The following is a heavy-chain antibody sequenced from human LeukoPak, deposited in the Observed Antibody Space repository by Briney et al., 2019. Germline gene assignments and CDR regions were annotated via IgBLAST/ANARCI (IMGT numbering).Heavy chain of an antibody. J-gene: IGHJ4*02. CDR2: ISYDGSNK. Sequence: TGGSLRLSCAASGFTFSTYATHWVRQAPGKGLEWVAVISYDGSNKYYADSVKGRFTISRDNSKNTLYLEMNSLRAEDTAVYYCAREGLDYGDYEAYWGQGTLVTVSS. V-gene: IGHV3-30*04. D-gene: IGHD4-17*01. CDR1: GFTFSTYA. CDR3: AREGLDYGDYEAY.